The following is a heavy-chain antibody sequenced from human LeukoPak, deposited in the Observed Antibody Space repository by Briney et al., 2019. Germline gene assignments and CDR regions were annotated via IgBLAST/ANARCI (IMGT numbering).Heavy chain of an antibody. V-gene: IGHV4-59*01. D-gene: IGHD3-9*01. Sequence: SETLSLTCTVSGDSISSYYCSWIRQPPGKGLEWIGYIYYSGSTSYNPSLKSRVTISLDTSNNQFSLKLRSVTAADTAVYYCARQWGSILTGYYFGYWGQGTLVTVSS. CDR3: ARQWGSILTGYYFGY. CDR1: GDSISSYY. J-gene: IGHJ4*02. CDR2: IYYSGST.